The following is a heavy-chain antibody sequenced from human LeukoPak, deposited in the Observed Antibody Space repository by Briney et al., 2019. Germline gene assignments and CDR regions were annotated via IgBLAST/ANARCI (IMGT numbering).Heavy chain of an antibody. J-gene: IGHJ4*02. CDR2: INPNSGGT. D-gene: IGHD4-23*01. Sequence: ASVKVSCKASGYTFTDYYMHWVRQAPGQGLEWMGWINPNSGGTSYAQNFQGRVTMTRDTSISTAYMELSRLRSDDTAVYYCARDQGHGGNSWDYWGQGTLVTVSS. CDR1: GYTFTDYY. V-gene: IGHV1-2*02. CDR3: ARDQGHGGNSWDY.